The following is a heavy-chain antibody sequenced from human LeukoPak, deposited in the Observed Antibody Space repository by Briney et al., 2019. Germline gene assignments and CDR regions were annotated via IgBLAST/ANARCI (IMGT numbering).Heavy chain of an antibody. Sequence: ASVKVSCKASGYTFTSQGINWVRQAPGQGLEWMGWIGVYNGDTNYAQKFQGRVTMTADTSTTTAYLELGGLRSDDTAVYCCAKDFEDTALFKSWGQGTLVTVSS. CDR3: AKDFEDTALFKS. D-gene: IGHD5-18*01. CDR1: GYTFTSQG. CDR2: IGVYNGDT. J-gene: IGHJ5*02. V-gene: IGHV1-18*01.